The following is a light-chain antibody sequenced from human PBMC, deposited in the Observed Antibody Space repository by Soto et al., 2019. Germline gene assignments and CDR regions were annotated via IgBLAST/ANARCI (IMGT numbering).Light chain of an antibody. Sequence: QSVLTQPASVSGSPGQSITISCSGTSIDVGGTNHVSWYLQHPGEAPKLIMYDVSNRPSGVSDRFFGSKADNTATLTVSGLQAEDDADYYCCSYTSFSTYVFGTGTKLTVL. V-gene: IGLV2-14*03. CDR3: CSYTSFSTYV. J-gene: IGLJ1*01. CDR2: DVS. CDR1: SIDVGGTNH.